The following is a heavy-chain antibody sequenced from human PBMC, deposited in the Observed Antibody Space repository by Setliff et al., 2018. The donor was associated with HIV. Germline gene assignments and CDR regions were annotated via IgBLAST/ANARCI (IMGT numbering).Heavy chain of an antibody. CDR1: GFTFNSYA. Sequence: GGSLRLSCAASGFTFNSYAMSWVRQAPGKGLEWVAFIRYDGSNKYYADSVKGRFTISRDNAKNTLYLQMNSLRAEDTAVYYCARRGDYYYYYAMDFWGQGTTVTVSS. D-gene: IGHD3-10*01. CDR3: ARRGDYYYYYAMDF. CDR2: IRYDGSNK. J-gene: IGHJ6*02. V-gene: IGHV3-30*02.